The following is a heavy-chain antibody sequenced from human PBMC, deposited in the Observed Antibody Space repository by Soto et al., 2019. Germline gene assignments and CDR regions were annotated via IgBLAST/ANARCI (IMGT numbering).Heavy chain of an antibody. CDR3: AKGPHYYGSGSQYGMDV. V-gene: IGHV3-23*01. J-gene: IGHJ6*02. CDR1: GFTFSSYA. Sequence: EVQLLESGGGLVQPGGSLRLSCAASGFTFSSYAMSWVRQAPGKGLEWVSAISGSGGSTYYADSVKGRFTISRDNSKNTLCLQINSLRAEDTPVYYCAKGPHYYGSGSQYGMDVWGQGTTVTVSS. CDR2: ISGSGGST. D-gene: IGHD3-10*01.